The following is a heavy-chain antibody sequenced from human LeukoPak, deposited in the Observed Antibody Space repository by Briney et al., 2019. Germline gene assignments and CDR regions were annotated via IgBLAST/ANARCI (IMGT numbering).Heavy chain of an antibody. CDR1: GYTFTGYY. CDR3: AKAIRTSCYGCNMDV. CDR2: INPNSGGT. D-gene: IGHD2-2*01. V-gene: IGHV1-2*02. J-gene: IGHJ6*03. Sequence: GASVKVSCKASGYTFTGYYMHWVRQAPGQGLEWMGWINPNSGGTNYAQKFQGRVTMTRDTSISTAYMELSRLRSDDTAVYYCAKAIRTSCYGCNMDVWGKGTTVTVSS.